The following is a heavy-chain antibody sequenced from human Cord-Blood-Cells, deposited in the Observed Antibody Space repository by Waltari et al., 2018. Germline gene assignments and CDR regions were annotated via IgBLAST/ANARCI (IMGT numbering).Heavy chain of an antibody. CDR2: IVVGSGNT. V-gene: IGHV1-58*01. CDR3: AAVRRDGYNYYFDY. Sequence: QMQLVQSGPEVKKPGTSVKVSCKASGFTFTSSAVQWVRQARGQRLEWIGWIVVGSGNTNYAQKFQERVTITRDMSTSTAYMGLSSLRSEDTAVYYCAAVRRDGYNYYFDYWGQGTLVTVSS. D-gene: IGHD5-12*01. CDR1: GFTFTSSA. J-gene: IGHJ4*02.